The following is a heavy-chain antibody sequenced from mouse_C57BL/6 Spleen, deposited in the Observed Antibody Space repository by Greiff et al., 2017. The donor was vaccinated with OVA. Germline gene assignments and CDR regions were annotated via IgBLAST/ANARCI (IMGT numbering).Heavy chain of an antibody. J-gene: IGHJ2*01. Sequence: LKESGAELVRPGSSVKLSCKDSYSAFMASAMHWVKQRPGHGLEWIGSFTMYSDATEYSENFKGKATLTANTSSSTAYMELSSLTSEDSAVYYCARSSYSNSYYFDYWGQGTTLTVSS. CDR1: YSAFMASA. D-gene: IGHD2-5*01. CDR3: ARSSYSNSYYFDY. V-gene: IGHV1-49*01. CDR2: FTMYSDAT.